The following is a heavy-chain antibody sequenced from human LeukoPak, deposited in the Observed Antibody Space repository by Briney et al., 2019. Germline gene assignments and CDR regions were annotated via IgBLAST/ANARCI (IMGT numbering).Heavy chain of an antibody. Sequence: GGSLRLSCAASGFTFSYYEMNWVRQAPGKGLEWVSYISSNGSTIYYADSVKGRFTVSRDNAKNSLYLQMNSLRAEDTAVYYCARDRLPDYFDSSAYPLQHWGQGTLVTVSS. CDR3: ARDRLPDYFDSSAYPLQH. CDR2: ISSNGSTI. V-gene: IGHV3-48*03. D-gene: IGHD3-22*01. J-gene: IGHJ1*01. CDR1: GFTFSYYE.